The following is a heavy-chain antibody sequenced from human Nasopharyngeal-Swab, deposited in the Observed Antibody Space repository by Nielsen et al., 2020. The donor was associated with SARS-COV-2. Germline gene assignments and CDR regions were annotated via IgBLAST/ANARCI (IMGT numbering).Heavy chain of an antibody. CDR3: ARARTAMVRAPFDY. D-gene: IGHD3-10*01. Sequence: GGSLRLSCAASGFAFSNYAMSWVRQAPGKGLEWVSSISSSSSYIYYADSVKGRFTISRDNAKNSLYLQMNSLRAEDTAVYYCARARTAMVRAPFDYWGQGTLVTVSS. V-gene: IGHV3-21*01. J-gene: IGHJ4*02. CDR1: GFAFSNYA. CDR2: ISSSSSYI.